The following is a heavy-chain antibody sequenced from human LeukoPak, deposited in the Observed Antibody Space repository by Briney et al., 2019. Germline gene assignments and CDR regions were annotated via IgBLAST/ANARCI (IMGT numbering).Heavy chain of an antibody. J-gene: IGHJ5*02. Sequence: ASVKVSCKASGHTFTSYYMHWVRQAPGQGLEWMGIINPSGGSTSYAQKFQGRVTMTRDMSTSTVYMELSSLRSEDTAVYYCARDHYYGSGSYYRRNWFDPWGQGTLVTVSS. D-gene: IGHD3-10*01. CDR1: GHTFTSYY. V-gene: IGHV1-46*01. CDR3: ARDHYYGSGSYYRRNWFDP. CDR2: INPSGGST.